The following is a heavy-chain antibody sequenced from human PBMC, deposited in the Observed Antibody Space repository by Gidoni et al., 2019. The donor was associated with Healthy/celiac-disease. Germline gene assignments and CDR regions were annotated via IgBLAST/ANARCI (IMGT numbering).Heavy chain of an antibody. Sequence: QLQLQESGPGLVKPSETLSLTCTVSGGSISSRSYYWGWLRQPPGKGLEWIGSIYYSGSTYYNRSLKSRVTIAVDTSKNQFSVKLSSVTAADTAVYYCASLPYSKVYYFDYWGQGTLVTVSS. D-gene: IGHD4-4*01. J-gene: IGHJ4*02. CDR1: GGSISSRSYY. CDR3: ASLPYSKVYYFDY. CDR2: IYYSGST. V-gene: IGHV4-39*01.